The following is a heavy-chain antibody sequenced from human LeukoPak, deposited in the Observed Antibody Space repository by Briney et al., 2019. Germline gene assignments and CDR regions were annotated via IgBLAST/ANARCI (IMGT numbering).Heavy chain of an antibody. Sequence: GASVKVSCKASGYTFTGYYMHWVRQAPGQGLEWMGWINPNSGGTNYAQKFQGRVTMTRDTSISTAYMELSRLRSDDTAVYYCARVDPTGTYYYYMDVWGKGTTVTISS. CDR3: ARVDPTGTYYYYMDV. V-gene: IGHV1-2*02. J-gene: IGHJ6*03. D-gene: IGHD1-1*01. CDR2: INPNSGGT. CDR1: GYTFTGYY.